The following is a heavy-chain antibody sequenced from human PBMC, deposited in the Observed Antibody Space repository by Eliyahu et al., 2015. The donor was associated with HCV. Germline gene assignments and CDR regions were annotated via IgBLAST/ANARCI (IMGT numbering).Heavy chain of an antibody. J-gene: IGHJ4*02. Sequence: EVQLVESGGGLVKPGGSLXLSXAASGFTFXSYXMNWVRQAPGKGLEWVSSISSSSSYIYYADSVKGRFTISRDNAKNSLYLQMNSLRAEDTAVYYCARDWPIVVVVAATPFDYWGQGTLVTVSS. CDR2: ISSSSSYI. D-gene: IGHD2-15*01. CDR1: GFTFXSYX. CDR3: ARDWPIVVVVAATPFDY. V-gene: IGHV3-21*01.